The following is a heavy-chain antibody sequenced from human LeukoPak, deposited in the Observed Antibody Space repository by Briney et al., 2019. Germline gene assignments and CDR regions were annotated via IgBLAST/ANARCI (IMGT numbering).Heavy chain of an antibody. J-gene: IGHJ3*02. CDR2: TWNDGSTK. CDR3: ARVIIVGATGI. D-gene: IGHD1-26*01. CDR1: GFTFSSYG. Sequence: GGSLRLSCAASGFTFSSYGMHWVRQAPGKGLEWVAVTWNDGSTKYYADSVKGRFTISRDNAKNSLYLQMNSLRAEDTAAYYCARVIIVGATGIWGQGTMVTVSS. V-gene: IGHV3-33*01.